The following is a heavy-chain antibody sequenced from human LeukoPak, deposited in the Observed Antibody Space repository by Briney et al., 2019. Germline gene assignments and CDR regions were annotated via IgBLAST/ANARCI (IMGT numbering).Heavy chain of an antibody. CDR1: GYTFTGYY. CDR2: INPKSGGT. V-gene: IGHV1-2*06. J-gene: IGHJ4*02. CDR3: ARDRTGSGWYDGLDY. D-gene: IGHD6-19*01. Sequence: ASVKVSCKASGYTFTGYYMNWVRQAPGQGLEWMGRINPKSGGTNYAQKFQGRVTMTRDTSISTAHMELSRLGSDDTAVYYCARDRTGSGWYDGLDYWGQGTLVTVSS.